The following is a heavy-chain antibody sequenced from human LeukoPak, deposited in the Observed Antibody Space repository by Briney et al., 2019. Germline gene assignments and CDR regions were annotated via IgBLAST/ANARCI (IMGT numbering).Heavy chain of an antibody. J-gene: IGHJ4*02. CDR2: INVDGSRK. CDR1: GFIFSNYW. Sequence: GGSLRLSCAASGFIFSNYWMHWVRQVPGKGLLWVSRINVDGSRKIYADSVKGRFAIPRDNAKNTVSLQMNSLRVDDTAVYYCVGDLLIGGGSWSVPSLDSWGQGILVTVSS. D-gene: IGHD1-14*01. V-gene: IGHV3-74*01. CDR3: VGDLLIGGGSWSVPSLDS.